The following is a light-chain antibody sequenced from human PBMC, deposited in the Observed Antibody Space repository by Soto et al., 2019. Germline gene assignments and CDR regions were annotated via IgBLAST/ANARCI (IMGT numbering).Light chain of an antibody. CDR3: QSYDSTNWV. Sequence: NFMLTQPHSVSASPGKTVSISCTRSSGNIASNYMQWYQQRPGSSPTTVIYEDNQRPSGVPDRFSGSIDSSSNSASLTISGLKTEDEPDYYCQSYDSTNWVFGGGTKLTVL. CDR2: EDN. J-gene: IGLJ3*02. CDR1: SGNIASNY. V-gene: IGLV6-57*01.